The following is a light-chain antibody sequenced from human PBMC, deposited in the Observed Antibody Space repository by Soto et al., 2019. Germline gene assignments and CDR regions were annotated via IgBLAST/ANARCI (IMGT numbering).Light chain of an antibody. CDR1: SSDVGASNY. J-gene: IGLJ1*01. V-gene: IGLV2-14*01. Sequence: QSVLTQPASVSGSPGQSITISCTGTSSDVGASNYVSWYQQYPGMAPKLMIYDVSNRPSGVSNRFSGSKSGNTASLTISGLQAADEADYYCASYTISSTPLYVFGTGTQLTVL. CDR3: ASYTISSTPLYV. CDR2: DVS.